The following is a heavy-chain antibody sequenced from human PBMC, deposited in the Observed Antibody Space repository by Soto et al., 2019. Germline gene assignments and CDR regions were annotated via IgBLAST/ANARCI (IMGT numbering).Heavy chain of an antibody. J-gene: IGHJ5*02. CDR1: GGSISSGGYY. D-gene: IGHD4-4*01. CDR2: IYYSGST. CDR3: ARVQYFNGFAP. V-gene: IGHV4-31*03. Sequence: PSETLSLTCTVSGGSISSGGYYWSWIRQHPGKGLEWIGYIYYSGSTYYNPSLKSRVTISVDTSKNQFSLKLSSVTAADTAVYYCARVQYFNGFAPWGQGTLVTVSS.